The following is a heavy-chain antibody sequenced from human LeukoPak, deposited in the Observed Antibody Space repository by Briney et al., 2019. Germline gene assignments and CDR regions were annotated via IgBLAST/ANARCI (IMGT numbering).Heavy chain of an antibody. CDR2: INHSGST. CDR1: GGSFSGYY. V-gene: IGHV4-34*01. D-gene: IGHD3-10*01. J-gene: IGHJ5*02. Sequence: PSETLSLTCAVYGGSFSGYYWSWIRQLPGKGLEWIGEINHSGSTNYNPSLKSRVTISVDTSKNQFSLKLSSVTAADTAVYYCARGPGLLLWFGELFCNWFDPWGQGTLVTVSS. CDR3: ARGPGLLLWFGELFCNWFDP.